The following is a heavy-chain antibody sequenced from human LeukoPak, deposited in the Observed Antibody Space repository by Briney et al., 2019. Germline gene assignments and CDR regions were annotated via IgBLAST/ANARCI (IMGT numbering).Heavy chain of an antibody. D-gene: IGHD3-22*01. J-gene: IGHJ4*02. Sequence: QPGGSLRLSCAASGFTFSSYEMNWVRQAPGKGLEWVSYISSVGSDIYYADSVRGRFTISRDNAKNSLYLQMNSLRAEDTAVYYCASIWTTHYYDSSGYNWGQGTRVTVSS. CDR1: GFTFSSYE. CDR3: ASIWTTHYYDSSGYN. CDR2: ISSVGSDI. V-gene: IGHV3-48*03.